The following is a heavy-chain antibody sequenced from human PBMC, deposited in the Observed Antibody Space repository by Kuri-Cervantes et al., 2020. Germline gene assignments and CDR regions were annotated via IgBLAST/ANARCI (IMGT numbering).Heavy chain of an antibody. CDR2: AYQDGTT. V-gene: IGHV4-61*08. J-gene: IGHJ4*02. D-gene: IGHD6-19*01. CDR1: GGSISSGDYY. Sequence: SETLSLTCTVSGGSISSGDYYWSWIRQPPGKGLEWIGDAYQDGTTNYNPSLKSRVTISLDESKNQFSLRLSSVTAADTAVYYCARDPIPVPGRNFDYWGQGTLVTVSS. CDR3: ARDPIPVPGRNFDY.